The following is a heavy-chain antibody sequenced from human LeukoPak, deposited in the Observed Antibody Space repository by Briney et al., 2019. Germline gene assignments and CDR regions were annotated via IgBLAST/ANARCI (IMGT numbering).Heavy chain of an antibody. D-gene: IGHD6-6*01. CDR1: GYTFTSYD. J-gene: IGHJ4*02. V-gene: IGHV1-8*03. Sequence: ASVKVSCKASGYTFTSYDINWVRQATGQGLGWMGWMNPNSGNTGYAQKFQGRVTITRNTSISTAYMELSNLRSEDTAVYYCARDSSSYWSQGTLVTVSS. CDR2: MNPNSGNT. CDR3: ARDSSSY.